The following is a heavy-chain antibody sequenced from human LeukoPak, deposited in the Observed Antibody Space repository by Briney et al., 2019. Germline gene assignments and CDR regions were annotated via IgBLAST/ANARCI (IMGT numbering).Heavy chain of an antibody. D-gene: IGHD6-19*01. Sequence: GGSLRLSCAASGFTFSSYGMHWVRQAPGKGLEWVANIKQDGSEKYYVDSVKGRFTISRDNAKNSLYLQMNSLRAEDTAVYYCARRGAVAGTFDYWGQGTLVTVSS. CDR2: IKQDGSEK. V-gene: IGHV3-7*01. J-gene: IGHJ4*02. CDR3: ARRGAVAGTFDY. CDR1: GFTFSSYG.